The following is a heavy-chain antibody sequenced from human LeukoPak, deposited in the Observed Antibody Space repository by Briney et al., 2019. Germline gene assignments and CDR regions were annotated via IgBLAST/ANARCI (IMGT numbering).Heavy chain of an antibody. CDR1: GYTFTSYY. J-gene: IGHJ4*02. CDR2: INPSGGST. Sequence: GASVKVSCKASGYTFTSYYMHWVRQAPGQGLEWMGIINPSGGSTSYAQKFQGRVTMTRDMSTSTDYMELSSLRSEDTAVYYCATGGRIAVAGTPSTDFDYWGQGTLVTVSS. CDR3: ATGGRIAVAGTPSTDFDY. D-gene: IGHD6-19*01. V-gene: IGHV1-46*01.